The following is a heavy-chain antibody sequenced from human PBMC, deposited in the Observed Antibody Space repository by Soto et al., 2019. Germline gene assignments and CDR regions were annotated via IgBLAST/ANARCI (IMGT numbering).Heavy chain of an antibody. D-gene: IGHD3-22*01. CDR1: GGSISSGGYY. V-gene: IGHV4-31*03. CDR3: ARGTYDRLY. J-gene: IGHJ4*02. CDR2: IYYSGST. Sequence: PAETLSLTCTVSGGSISSGGYYWSWIGQHPGKGLEWIGYIYYSGSTYYNPSLKSRVTISVDTSKNQFSLKLSSVTAADTAVYYGARGTYDRLYWGQGTLVTVSS.